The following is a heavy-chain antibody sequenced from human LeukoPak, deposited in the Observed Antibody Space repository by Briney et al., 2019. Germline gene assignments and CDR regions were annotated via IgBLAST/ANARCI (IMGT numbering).Heavy chain of an antibody. J-gene: IGHJ5*02. V-gene: IGHV4-39*01. CDR3: AKHEGCSTTSCTGDWFDP. Sequence: SETLSLTCTVSGGSISGSTYYWGWIRQPPGKGLECIGRVYYSGTAYYNPSLKSRGTISVDTSKNQFSLKLSSVTAADTAVYFCAKHEGCSTTSCTGDWFDPWGQGILVTVSS. CDR1: GGSISGSTYY. D-gene: IGHD2-2*01. CDR2: VYYSGTA.